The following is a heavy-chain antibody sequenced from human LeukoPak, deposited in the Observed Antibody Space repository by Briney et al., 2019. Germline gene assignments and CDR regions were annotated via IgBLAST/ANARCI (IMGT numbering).Heavy chain of an antibody. V-gene: IGHV3-33*01. Sequence: HAGRSLRLSCAASGFTFSNYGMHWVSQAPGKGMEWEALIWYDGSNKYYADSVQGRFIISRDNSKNTLYLQMNSLRAEDTAVYYCAREMGLNIVATFGYWGQGTLVTVSS. CDR3: AREMGLNIVATFGY. CDR2: IWYDGSNK. CDR1: GFTFSNYG. J-gene: IGHJ4*02. D-gene: IGHD5-12*01.